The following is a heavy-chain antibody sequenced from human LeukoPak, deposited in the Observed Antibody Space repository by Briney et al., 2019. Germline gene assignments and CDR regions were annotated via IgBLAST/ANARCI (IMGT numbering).Heavy chain of an antibody. CDR3: ARGGFRRGYSHGYWFGP. Sequence: PGRSLRLSCAASGFTFSSYAMHWVRQAPGKGLEWVAVISYDGSNKYYADSVKGRFTISRDNSKNTLYLQMNSLRAEDTAVYYCARGGFRRGYSHGYWFGPWGQGTLVTVSS. D-gene: IGHD5-18*01. V-gene: IGHV3-30*04. J-gene: IGHJ5*02. CDR1: GFTFSSYA. CDR2: ISYDGSNK.